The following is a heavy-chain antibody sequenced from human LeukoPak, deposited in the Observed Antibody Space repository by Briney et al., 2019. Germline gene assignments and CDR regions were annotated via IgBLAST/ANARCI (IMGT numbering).Heavy chain of an antibody. CDR3: ARLSGGSGSYVDY. V-gene: IGHV5-51*01. CDR1: GYSLTSYW. D-gene: IGHD3-10*01. CDR2: IYPGDSDT. Sequence: GESLEISCKGSGYSLTSYWIGWVRQMPGKGLKWMGIIYPGDSDTRYSPSFQGQVTISADKSISTAYLQWSSLKASDTAVYYCARLSGGSGSYVDYWGQGTLVTVSS. J-gene: IGHJ4*02.